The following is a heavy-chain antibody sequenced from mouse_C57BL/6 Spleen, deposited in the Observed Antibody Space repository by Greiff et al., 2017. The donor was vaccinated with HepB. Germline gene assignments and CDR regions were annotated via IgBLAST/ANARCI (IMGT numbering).Heavy chain of an antibody. CDR2: IWSDGST. CDR3: ARHRDYGDVYYAMDY. D-gene: IGHD2-4*01. CDR1: GFSLTSYG. V-gene: IGHV2-6-1*01. Sequence: VQLQQSGPGLVAPSQSLSITCTVSGFSLTSYGVHWVRQPPGKGLEWLVVIWSDGSTTYNSALKSRLSISKDNYKSQVFLKMNSLQTDDTAMYYCARHRDYGDVYYAMDYWGQGTSVTVSS. J-gene: IGHJ4*01.